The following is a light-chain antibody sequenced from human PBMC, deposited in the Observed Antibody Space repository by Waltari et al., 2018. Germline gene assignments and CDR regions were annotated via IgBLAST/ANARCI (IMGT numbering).Light chain of an antibody. J-gene: IGLJ3*02. CDR2: EVT. Sequence: QSALTQPASMSGSPGQSITISCTGSSSDVGGYNYVSWYRQHPGQAPKLIIYEVTYRPPGGSNRFSGSKSGNTASLTISVLQAEDEADYYCSSFTTSSTLVFGGGTKLTVL. CDR1: SSDVGGYNY. V-gene: IGLV2-14*01. CDR3: SSFTTSSTLV.